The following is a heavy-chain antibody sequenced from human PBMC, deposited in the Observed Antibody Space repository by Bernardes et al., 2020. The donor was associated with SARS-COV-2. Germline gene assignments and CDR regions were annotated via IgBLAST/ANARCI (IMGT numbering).Heavy chain of an antibody. CDR1: GYSFTVYH. V-gene: IGHV1-2*02. CDR3: ARVSTYGDYDY. D-gene: IGHD4-17*01. Sequence: ASVKVSCKASGYSFTVYHIHWVRQAPGQGLEWMGWINPSNGDTSYEVKFQGRVTMTRDTSISTAYMDLSRLRSDDTAVYFCARVSTYGDYDYWGQGTLVTVSS. J-gene: IGHJ4*02. CDR2: INPSNGDT.